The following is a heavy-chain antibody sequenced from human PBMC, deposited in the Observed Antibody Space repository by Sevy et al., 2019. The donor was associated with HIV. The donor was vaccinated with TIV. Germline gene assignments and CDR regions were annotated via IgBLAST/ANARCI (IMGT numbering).Heavy chain of an antibody. Sequence: ASVKVSCKASGYTFTGYYMHWVRQAPGQGLEGMGGINPNRGGTNYAQKFQGRVTMTRDTSISTAYMELSRLRSDDTAVYYCARDLYGDYRYYYYYYGMDVWGQGTTVTVSS. J-gene: IGHJ6*02. V-gene: IGHV1-2*02. D-gene: IGHD4-17*01. CDR3: ARDLYGDYRYYYYYYGMDV. CDR2: INPNRGGT. CDR1: GYTFTGYY.